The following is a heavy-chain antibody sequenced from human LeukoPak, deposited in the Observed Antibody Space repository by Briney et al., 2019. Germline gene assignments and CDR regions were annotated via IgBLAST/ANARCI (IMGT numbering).Heavy chain of an antibody. V-gene: IGHV3-20*04. CDR2: INWNGGST. D-gene: IGHD3-22*01. J-gene: IGHJ4*02. CDR3: ARIVVDSASSDYFDY. Sequence: GGSLRLSCAASGLTFSNYAMSWVRQAPGKGLEWVSGINWNGGSTGYADSVKGRFTISRDNAKKSLYLQMNSLRAEDTAFYYCARIVVDSASSDYFDYWGQGTLVTVSS. CDR1: GLTFSNYA.